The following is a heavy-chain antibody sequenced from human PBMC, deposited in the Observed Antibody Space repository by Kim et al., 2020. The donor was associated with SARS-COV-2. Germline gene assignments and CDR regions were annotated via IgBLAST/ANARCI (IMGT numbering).Heavy chain of an antibody. CDR2: ISWDSGRT. Sequence: GGSLRLSCAASGFNFEDHAMHWVRQPPGKALEWVSGISWDSGRTAYADSVKGRFTISRDNAKNSLYLQMNSLRPEDTAFYYCARDYRSTWFRYFDHWGQGTPVTVSS. CDR3: ARDYRSTWFRYFDH. D-gene: IGHD6-13*01. J-gene: IGHJ4*02. CDR1: GFNFEDHA. V-gene: IGHV3-9*01.